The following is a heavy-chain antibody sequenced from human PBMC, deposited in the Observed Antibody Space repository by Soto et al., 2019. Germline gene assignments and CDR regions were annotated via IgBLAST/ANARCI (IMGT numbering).Heavy chain of an antibody. CDR3: ARQITPLYSYGLDV. V-gene: IGHV1-69*01. Sequence: QVQLVQSGAEVKKPGSSVKVSCKASGGTFSNYAISWVRQAPGQGLEWMGGIIPIFGTTNYAQKFQGRVTIIADESTSTAYMELSSLRSEDTAVYYCARQITPLYSYGLDVWGQGTTVTVSS. D-gene: IGHD3-16*01. CDR2: IIPIFGTT. CDR1: GGTFSNYA. J-gene: IGHJ6*02.